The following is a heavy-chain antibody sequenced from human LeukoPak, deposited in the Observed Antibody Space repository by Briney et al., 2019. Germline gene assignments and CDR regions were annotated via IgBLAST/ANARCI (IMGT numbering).Heavy chain of an antibody. CDR1: GYTFTSYD. V-gene: IGHV1-8*01. D-gene: IGHD3-22*01. J-gene: IGHJ4*02. CDR3: ARDRFSDSSGFPSEN. Sequence: ASVKVSCKASGYTFTSYDINWVRQATGQGLEWMGWMNPNSGNTGYAQKLQGRVTMTTDTSTSTVYMELRSLRSDDTAVYYCARDRFSDSSGFPSENWGQGTLVTVSS. CDR2: MNPNSGNT.